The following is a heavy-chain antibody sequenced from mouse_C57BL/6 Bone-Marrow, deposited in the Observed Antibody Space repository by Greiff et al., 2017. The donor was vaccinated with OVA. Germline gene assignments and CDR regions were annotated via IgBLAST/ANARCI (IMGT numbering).Heavy chain of an antibody. CDR1: GYTFTSYW. CDR2: IHPADSDT. CDR3: AIFAADY. V-gene: IGHV1-74*01. J-gene: IGHJ2*01. Sequence: QVQLKQPGAELVKPGASVKVSCKASGYTFTSYWMHWVKQRPGQGLEWMGRIHPADSDTNYNQKLKGKATLTINKSSSTAYMQLNNLTTEDSTVCYCAIFAADYWGQGTTLTVSS.